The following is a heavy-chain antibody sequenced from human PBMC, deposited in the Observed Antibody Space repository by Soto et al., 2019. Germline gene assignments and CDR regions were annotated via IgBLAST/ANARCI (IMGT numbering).Heavy chain of an antibody. CDR3: ARSGKWGSSSWATLDY. V-gene: IGHV1-2*04. Sequence: QVQLVQSGAEVKKPGASVKVSCKASGSTFTGYYMHWVRQAPGQGLEWMGWINPNSGGTNYAQKFQGWVTMTRDTSISTAYMELSRLRSDDTAVYYCARSGKWGSSSWATLDYWGQGTLVTVSS. J-gene: IGHJ4*02. CDR1: GSTFTGYY. CDR2: INPNSGGT. D-gene: IGHD6-13*01.